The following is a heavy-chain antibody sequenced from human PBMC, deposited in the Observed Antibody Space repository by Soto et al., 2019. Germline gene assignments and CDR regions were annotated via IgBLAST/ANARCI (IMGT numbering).Heavy chain of an antibody. J-gene: IGHJ6*02. CDR3: ARDQGSGLVYYYYGMDV. Sequence: QVQLVQSGAEVKKPGASVKVSCKASGYTFTSYGISWVRQAPGQGLEWMGWISAYNGNTNYAQKLQGRVTMTTDTSTRKAYMELRSLRSDDTAVYYCARDQGSGLVYYYYGMDVWGQGTTVTVSS. CDR1: GYTFTSYG. D-gene: IGHD3-10*01. V-gene: IGHV1-18*01. CDR2: ISAYNGNT.